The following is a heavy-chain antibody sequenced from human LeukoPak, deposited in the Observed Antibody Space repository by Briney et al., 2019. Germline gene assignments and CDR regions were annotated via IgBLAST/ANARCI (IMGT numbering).Heavy chain of an antibody. CDR2: IIPIFGTA. Sequence: SVKVSCKASGGTFSSYAISWVRQAPGQGLEWMGGIIPIFGTANYAQKFQGRVTITADESTSTAYMELSSLRSEDTAVYFCARSGGCSSTSCYRPEYYFDYWGQGTLVTVSS. CDR1: GGTFSSYA. D-gene: IGHD2-2*02. V-gene: IGHV1-69*13. J-gene: IGHJ4*02. CDR3: ARSGGCSSTSCYRPEYYFDY.